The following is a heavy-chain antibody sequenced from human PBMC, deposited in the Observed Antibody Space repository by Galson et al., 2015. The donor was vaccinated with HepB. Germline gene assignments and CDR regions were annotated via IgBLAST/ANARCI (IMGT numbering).Heavy chain of an antibody. Sequence: SVKVSCKASGGTFSSYAISWVRQAPGQGLEWMGGIIPIFGTANYAQKFQGRVTITADESTSTAYMELSSLRSEDTAVYYCAIAPELRYSIAAAGRDNWFDPWGQGTLVTVSS. J-gene: IGHJ5*02. V-gene: IGHV1-69*13. D-gene: IGHD6-13*01. CDR3: AIAPELRYSIAAAGRDNWFDP. CDR2: IIPIFGTA. CDR1: GGTFSSYA.